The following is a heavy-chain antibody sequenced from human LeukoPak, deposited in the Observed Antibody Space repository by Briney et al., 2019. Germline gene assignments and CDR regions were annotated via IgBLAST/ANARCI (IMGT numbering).Heavy chain of an antibody. CDR2: ISYDGSNK. CDR1: GFTFSSYA. V-gene: IGHV3-30*04. CDR3: ARDFYGDYGGVRGGFDY. J-gene: IGHJ4*02. D-gene: IGHD4-17*01. Sequence: PGGSLRLSCAASGFTFSSYAMHWVRQAPGKGLEWVAVISYDGSNKYYADSVKGRFTISRDNSKNTLYLQMNSLRAEDTAAYYCARDFYGDYGGVRGGFDYWGQGTLVTVSS.